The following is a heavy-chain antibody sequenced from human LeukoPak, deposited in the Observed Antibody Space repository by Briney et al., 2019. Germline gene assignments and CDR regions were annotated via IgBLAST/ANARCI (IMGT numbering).Heavy chain of an antibody. V-gene: IGHV4-34*01. J-gene: IGHJ5*02. CDR1: GGSFSGYY. D-gene: IGHD2-2*01. CDR3: ARAPIVVVPAAGTGWFDP. CDR2: INHSGST. Sequence: SETLSLTCAVYGGSFSGYYWSWIRQPPGKGLEWIGEINHSGSTNYNPSLKSRVTISVDTSKNHFSLKLSSVTAADTAVYYCARAPIVVVPAAGTGWFDPWGQGTLVTVSS.